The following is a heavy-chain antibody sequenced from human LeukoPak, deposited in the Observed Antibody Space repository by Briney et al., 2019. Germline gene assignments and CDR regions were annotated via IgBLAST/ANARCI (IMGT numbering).Heavy chain of an antibody. V-gene: IGHV4-4*02. J-gene: IGHJ4*02. CDR2: IYYSGST. CDR1: GGSISSSNW. D-gene: IGHD3-3*01. Sequence: PSETLSLTCAVSGGSISSSNWWSWVRQPPGRGLEWIGSIYYSGSTYYNPSLKSRVTISVDTSKDQFSLKLSSVTAADTAVYYCARDLQEWLLAGTFDYWGQGTLVTVSS. CDR3: ARDLQEWLLAGTFDY.